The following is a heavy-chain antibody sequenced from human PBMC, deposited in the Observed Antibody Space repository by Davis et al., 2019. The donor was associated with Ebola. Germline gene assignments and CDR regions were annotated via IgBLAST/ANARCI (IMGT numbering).Heavy chain of an antibody. J-gene: IGHJ4*02. Sequence: MPGGSLRLSCTVSGGSISSYYWSWIRQPPGKGLEWIGYIYYSGSTNYNPSLKSRVTISVDTSKNQFSLKLKSVTAADTAVYYCARGGGSGWYIDYWGRGTLVTVSS. CDR3: ARGGGSGWYIDY. CDR2: IYYSGST. D-gene: IGHD6-19*01. V-gene: IGHV4-59*12. CDR1: GGSISSYY.